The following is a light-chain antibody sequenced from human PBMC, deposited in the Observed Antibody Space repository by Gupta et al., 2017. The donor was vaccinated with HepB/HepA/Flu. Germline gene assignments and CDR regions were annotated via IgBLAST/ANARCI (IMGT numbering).Light chain of an antibody. Sequence: SVLPQPPPASGAPGQWVTVSCSGSSSNIGSNTVNWYQQLPGTAPKLLIYGNNQRPSGDPEQLYGSKSGTSAALAIRGLRAEEEADYYFDAWDDSRNGLYVFGTGTKVTVL. V-gene: IGLV1-44*01. J-gene: IGLJ1*01. CDR1: SSNIGSNT. CDR3: DAWDDSRNGLYV. CDR2: GNN.